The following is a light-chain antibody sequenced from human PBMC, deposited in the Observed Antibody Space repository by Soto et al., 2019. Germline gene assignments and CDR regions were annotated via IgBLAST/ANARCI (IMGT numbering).Light chain of an antibody. J-gene: IGKJ2*01. V-gene: IGKV4-1*01. CDR3: QQYYSNQYT. Sequence: DIVMTQSPDSLAVSLGERATINCKSSESVLYSSNNKNYLAWYQQKPGQPPKLLIYWASTRESGVPDRFSGSGSGTDFTLTISSLQAEDVAVYYCQQYYSNQYTFSQGTQVDIK. CDR2: WAS. CDR1: ESVLYSSNNKNY.